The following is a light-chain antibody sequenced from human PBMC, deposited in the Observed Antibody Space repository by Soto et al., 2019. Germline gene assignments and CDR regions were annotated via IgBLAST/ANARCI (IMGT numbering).Light chain of an antibody. J-gene: IGLJ3*02. Sequence: QPVLTQPPSASGTPGQRVTVSCSGSSSNIGSNYIYWYQFLPGTAPKLLIYRNDQRPSGVPDRFSGSKSGASASLAISGLRSADEADYYCAAWDDSLSVWVFGGGTKLTVL. V-gene: IGLV1-47*01. CDR2: RND. CDR1: SSNIGSNY. CDR3: AAWDDSLSVWV.